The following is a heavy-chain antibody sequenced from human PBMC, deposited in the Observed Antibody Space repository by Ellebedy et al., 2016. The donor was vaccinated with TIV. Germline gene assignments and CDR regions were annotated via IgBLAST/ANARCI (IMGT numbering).Heavy chain of an antibody. V-gene: IGHV3-23*01. J-gene: IGHJ4*02. CDR2: ISSTGSRT. Sequence: GESLKISCAASGFTFSSYAMSWVRQAPGKGLEWVSTISSTGSRTYYADSVEGRFTISRDNSKKPLYLQMNGLRAEDTAIYYCAKGRGGGSDSSAPRYYFDYWGLGTLVTVSS. D-gene: IGHD3-22*01. CDR1: GFTFSSYA. CDR3: AKGRGGGSDSSAPRYYFDY.